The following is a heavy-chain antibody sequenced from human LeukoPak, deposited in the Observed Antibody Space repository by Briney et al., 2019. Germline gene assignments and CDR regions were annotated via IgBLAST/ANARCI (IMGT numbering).Heavy chain of an antibody. CDR1: GGTFRRFA. CDR3: ARVVTPRYCTSTSCYLKGWFDP. CDR2: IIPSFGTA. J-gene: IGHJ5*02. Sequence: SVKVSCKASGGTFRRFAMSWVRQAPGQGLEWMGGIIPSFGTANYAQKFQGSVTITADEFTSTAYMELSSLRSEDTAVYYCARVVTPRYCTSTSCYLKGWFDPWGQGTLVTVSS. V-gene: IGHV1-69*13. D-gene: IGHD2-2*01.